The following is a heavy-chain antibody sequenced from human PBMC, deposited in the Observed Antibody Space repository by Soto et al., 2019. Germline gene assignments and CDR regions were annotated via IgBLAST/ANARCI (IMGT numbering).Heavy chain of an antibody. J-gene: IGHJ4*02. CDR3: AKEHSDIVATIQADFDY. Sequence: GGSLRLSCAASGFTFSSYAMSWVRQAPGKGLEWVSAISGSGGSTYYADSVKGRFTISRDNSKNTLYLQMNSLRAEDTAVYYCAKEHSDIVATIQADFDYWGQGTLVTVSS. D-gene: IGHD5-12*01. V-gene: IGHV3-23*01. CDR2: ISGSGGST. CDR1: GFTFSSYA.